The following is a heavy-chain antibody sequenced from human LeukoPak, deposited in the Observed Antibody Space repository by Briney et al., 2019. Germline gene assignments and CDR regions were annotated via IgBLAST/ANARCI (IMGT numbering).Heavy chain of an antibody. J-gene: IGHJ4*02. V-gene: IGHV3-7*05. Sequence: GGSLRLSCAASGFGFSSHWMSWVRQAPGKGLEWVADISQDGSEKYYVDSMKGRFTISRDNAKSSLYLQVNSLRAEDTAVYFCARDIVAPGLFWDYWGQGTLVTVSS. D-gene: IGHD6-13*01. CDR3: ARDIVAPGLFWDY. CDR2: ISQDGSEK. CDR1: GFGFSSHW.